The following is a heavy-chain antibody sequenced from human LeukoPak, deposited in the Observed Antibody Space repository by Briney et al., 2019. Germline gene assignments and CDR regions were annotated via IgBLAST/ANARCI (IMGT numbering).Heavy chain of an antibody. J-gene: IGHJ4*02. CDR1: GFTFSGYA. CDR2: ISVSGGST. D-gene: IGHD3-16*01. Sequence: GGSLRLSCAASGFTFSGYAMAWVRQAPGKGLEWVSAISVSGGSTYYADSVKGRFTISRDNSKNTLYLQMNSLRADDTALYYCAKDPGYFGGWGQGTLVTVSS. CDR3: AKDPGYFGG. V-gene: IGHV3-23*01.